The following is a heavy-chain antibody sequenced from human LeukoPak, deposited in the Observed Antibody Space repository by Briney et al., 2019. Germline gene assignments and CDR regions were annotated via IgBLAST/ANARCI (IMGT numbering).Heavy chain of an antibody. V-gene: IGHV3-21*01. J-gene: IGHJ4*02. CDR2: ISSSSSYI. Sequence: VSSISSSSSYIYYADSVKGRFTISRDNAKNTLYLQMNSLRPEDTAVYYCARGHDYGDPFDYWGQGTLVTVSS. D-gene: IGHD4-17*01. CDR3: ARGHDYGDPFDY.